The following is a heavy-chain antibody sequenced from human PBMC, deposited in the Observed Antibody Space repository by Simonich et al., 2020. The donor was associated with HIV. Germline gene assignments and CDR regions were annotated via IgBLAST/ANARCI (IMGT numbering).Heavy chain of an antibody. CDR3: AKDQLGTDGFDI. D-gene: IGHD7-27*01. J-gene: IGHJ3*02. V-gene: IGHV3-23*01. Sequence: EVQLLESGGGLVQPGGYMRLSCAGSGFTFSNYAMTWVRQAPGKGLEWVSGIGIQDTTYYADSVIGRFIISRDNSKNTLYLQMDSLRAGDTALYYCAKDQLGTDGFDIWGQGTMVTVSS. CDR1: GFTFSNYA. CDR2: IGIQDTT.